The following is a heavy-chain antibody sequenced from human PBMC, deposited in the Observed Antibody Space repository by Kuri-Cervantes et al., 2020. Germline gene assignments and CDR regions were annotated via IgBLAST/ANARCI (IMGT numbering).Heavy chain of an antibody. J-gene: IGHJ6*02. D-gene: IGHD1-26*01. Sequence: GGSLRLSCAASGFTFSSYGMHWVRQAPGKGLEWVAVISYDGSNKYYADFVKGRFTISRDNSKNTLYLQMNSLRAEDTAVYYCAKDIGQIYYYYYGMDVWGQGTTVTVSS. V-gene: IGHV3-30*18. CDR1: GFTFSSYG. CDR2: ISYDGSNK. CDR3: AKDIGQIYYYYYGMDV.